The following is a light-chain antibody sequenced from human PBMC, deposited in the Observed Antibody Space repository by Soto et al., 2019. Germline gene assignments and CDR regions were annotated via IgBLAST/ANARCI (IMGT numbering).Light chain of an antibody. Sequence: EIVLTQSPGILSLSPGERATLSCRASQSVSNDFLAWYQQKPGQAPRLLIYGASTRATDVPDRFSGSGSGADFTLSISRLEPEEFAVDYCQQYGSSPPRTFGQGTEVEMK. CDR2: GAS. CDR1: QSVSNDF. CDR3: QQYGSSPPRT. J-gene: IGKJ1*01. V-gene: IGKV3-20*01.